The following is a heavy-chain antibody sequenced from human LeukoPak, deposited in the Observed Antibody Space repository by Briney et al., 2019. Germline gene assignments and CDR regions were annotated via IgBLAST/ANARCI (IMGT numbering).Heavy chain of an antibody. D-gene: IGHD7-27*01. V-gene: IGHV3-30*18. J-gene: IGHJ2*01. CDR2: ISYEGGTQ. Sequence: GGSLRLSCAASGVTLSPYGMHWVRQAPGKGLEWVAAISYEGGTQHYADSVKGRFTISRDNPRNTLYLQMNSLRAEDTAVYYCAKGGLNWAYWYFDLWGRGTLVTVSS. CDR3: AKGGLNWAYWYFDL. CDR1: GVTLSPYG.